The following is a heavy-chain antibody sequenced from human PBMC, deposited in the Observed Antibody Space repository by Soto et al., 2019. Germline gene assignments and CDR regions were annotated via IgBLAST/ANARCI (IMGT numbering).Heavy chain of an antibody. Sequence: EVQLVQSGAEVKKPGESLKISCKGSGYSFTTYWIGWVRQMPGKGLEWMGIIYPGDSDTKYSPSFQGQVTISADKSISTAYLQWNSLKPSDTAIYFCVRKPRYSSGGYHFDSWGRGTLVTVSS. CDR1: GYSFTTYW. J-gene: IGHJ4*02. V-gene: IGHV5-51*06. CDR2: IYPGDSDT. D-gene: IGHD6-19*01. CDR3: VRKPRYSSGGYHFDS.